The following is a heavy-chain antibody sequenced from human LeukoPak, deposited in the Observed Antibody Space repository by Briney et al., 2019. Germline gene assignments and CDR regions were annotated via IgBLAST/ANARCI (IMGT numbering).Heavy chain of an antibody. V-gene: IGHV4-39*01. Sequence: SETLSLTCTVSGGSISSSSYYWGWIRQPPGKGLEWIGSIYYSGSTYYNPSLKSRVTISVDTSKNQFSLKLSSVTAADTVVYYCARYVDTAMVTRVDPWGQGTLVTVSS. J-gene: IGHJ5*02. CDR2: IYYSGST. CDR1: GGSISSSSYY. D-gene: IGHD5-18*01. CDR3: ARYVDTAMVTRVDP.